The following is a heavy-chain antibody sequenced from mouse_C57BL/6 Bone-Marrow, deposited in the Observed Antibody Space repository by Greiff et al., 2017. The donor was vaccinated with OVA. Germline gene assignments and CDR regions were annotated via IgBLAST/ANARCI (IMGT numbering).Heavy chain of an antibody. CDR1: GYSITSGYY. CDR2: ISYDGSN. CDR3: ARKLRLEYFDV. Sequence: EVKLLESGPGLVKPSQSLSLTCSVTGYSITSGYYWNWIRQFPGNKLEWMGYISYDGSNNYNPSLKNRISITRDTSKNQFFLKLNSVTTEDTATYYCARKLRLEYFDVWGTGTTVTVSS. D-gene: IGHD1-1*01. V-gene: IGHV3-6*01. J-gene: IGHJ1*03.